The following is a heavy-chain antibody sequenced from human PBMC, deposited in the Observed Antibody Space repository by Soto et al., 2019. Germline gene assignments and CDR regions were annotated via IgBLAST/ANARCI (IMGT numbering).Heavy chain of an antibody. CDR3: ARGGMIAFGEKLIDP. J-gene: IGHJ5*02. V-gene: IGHV1-2*02. Sequence: ASVRVSCKTSGYNFIGFYIHWVRQAPGQGLKWMGWINPNSGATLYAQKFQDRVTMTRDTSVSTVYMDLNSLTSDDTAFYYCARGGMIAFGEKLIDPWGQGTLVTVSS. CDR1: GYNFIGFY. CDR2: INPNSGAT. D-gene: IGHD3-16*01.